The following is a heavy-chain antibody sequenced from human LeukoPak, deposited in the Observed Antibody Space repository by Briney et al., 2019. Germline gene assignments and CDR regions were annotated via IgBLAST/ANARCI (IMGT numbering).Heavy chain of an antibody. D-gene: IGHD4/OR15-4a*01. CDR3: ARASGAMVVTKAEYFQH. V-gene: IGHV1-69*05. CDR1: GGTFSSYA. CDR2: IIPIFGTA. J-gene: IGHJ1*01. Sequence: SVKVSCKASGGTFSSYAISWVRQAPGQGLEWMGRIIPIFGTANYAQKFQGRVTITTDESTSTAYMELSSLRSEDTAVYYCARASGAMVVTKAEYFQHWGQGTLVTVSS.